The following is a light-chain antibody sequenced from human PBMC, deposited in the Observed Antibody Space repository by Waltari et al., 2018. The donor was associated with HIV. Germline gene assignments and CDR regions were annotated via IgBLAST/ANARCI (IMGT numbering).Light chain of an antibody. Sequence: QSVLTQPPSVSGAPGQRVTISCTGSSSNIGAGFDVHWYQQLPGTAPKLRIYDNTNRPSGAPDRFSGSRSGSSASLAITGLQAEDEADYYCQSFDSSLSGYVFGTGTKVTVL. V-gene: IGLV1-40*01. CDR1: SSNIGAGFD. CDR3: QSFDSSLSGYV. CDR2: DNT. J-gene: IGLJ1*01.